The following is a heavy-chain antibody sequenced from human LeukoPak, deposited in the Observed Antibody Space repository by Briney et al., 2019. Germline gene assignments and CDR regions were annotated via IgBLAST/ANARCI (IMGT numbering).Heavy chain of an antibody. D-gene: IGHD3-22*01. Sequence: GGSLRLSCAASGFTFSSYAMHWVRQAPGKGLEWVAVISYDGSNKYYADSVKGRFTISRDNSKNTLYLQMNSLRSEDTAVYYCARGSPFITYDAFDIWGQGTMVTVSS. CDR1: GFTFSSYA. J-gene: IGHJ3*02. CDR2: ISYDGSNK. V-gene: IGHV3-30*04. CDR3: ARGSPFITYDAFDI.